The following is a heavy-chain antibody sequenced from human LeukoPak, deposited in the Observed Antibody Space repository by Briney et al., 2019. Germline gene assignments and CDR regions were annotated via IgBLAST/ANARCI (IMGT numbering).Heavy chain of an antibody. CDR1: GFTFSSYG. V-gene: IGHV3-23*01. Sequence: QPGGSLRLSCAASGFTFSSYGMSWVRQAPGKGLEWVSAISGSGGSTYYADSVKGRFTISRDNSKNTLYLQMNSLRAEDTAVYYCAKDLDASGVYFDYWGQGTLVTVSS. CDR2: ISGSGGST. CDR3: AKDLDASGVYFDY. J-gene: IGHJ4*02.